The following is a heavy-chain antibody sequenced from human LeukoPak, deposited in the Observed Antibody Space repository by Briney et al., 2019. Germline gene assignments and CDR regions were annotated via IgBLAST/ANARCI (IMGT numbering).Heavy chain of an antibody. CDR2: ISYDGSNK. V-gene: IGHV3-30-3*01. Sequence: GRSLRLSCAASGFTFSSYAMHWVRQAPGKGLEWVAVISYDGSNKYYADSVKGRFTISRDNAKNSLYLQMNSLRAEDTAVYYCARDQTTRASGTYYSWFDPWGQGTLVTVSS. CDR3: ARDQTTRASGTYYSWFDP. J-gene: IGHJ5*02. CDR1: GFTFSSYA. D-gene: IGHD1-26*01.